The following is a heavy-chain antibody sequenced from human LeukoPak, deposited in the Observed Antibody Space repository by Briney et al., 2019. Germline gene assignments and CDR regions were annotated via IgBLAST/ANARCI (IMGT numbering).Heavy chain of an antibody. CDR2: IDPSDSYT. D-gene: IGHD3-10*01. J-gene: IGHJ6*02. V-gene: IGHV5-10-1*01. CDR1: GHSFTSYW. CDR3: ARRGYYYYGMDV. Sequence: GESLKISCQDSGHSFTSYWISWVRQMPGKGLEWMGRIDPSDSYTNYSPSFQGHVTISVDKSISTAYLQWTSLKSSDSAMYYYARRGYYYYGMDVWGQGTTVTVSS.